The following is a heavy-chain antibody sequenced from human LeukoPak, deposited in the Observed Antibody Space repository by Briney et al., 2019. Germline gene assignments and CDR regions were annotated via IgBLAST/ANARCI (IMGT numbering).Heavy chain of an antibody. V-gene: IGHV3-23*01. CDR1: GPTFSSYG. CDR2: ISGSGGNT. J-gene: IGHJ6*02. Sequence: TGPSLLPFCTASGPTFSSYGMTSVRQPPGGGLEWVSSISGSGGNTYSAHSARGRFTVSRDNPKRTLYLQLNSLRAEDTPAYHCAKDSRESSGHFPYYSYYHYGLDVWGQGTTVTVSS. D-gene: IGHD3-22*01. CDR3: AKDSRESSGHFPYYSYYHYGLDV.